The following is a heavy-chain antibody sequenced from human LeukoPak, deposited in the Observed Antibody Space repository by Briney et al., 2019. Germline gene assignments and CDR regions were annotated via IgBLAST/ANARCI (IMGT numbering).Heavy chain of an antibody. J-gene: IGHJ5*02. Sequence: EASVKVSCKASGYTFTSYGISWVRQAPGQGLEWMGWISAYNVNTNYAQKLQGRVTMTTDTSTSTAYMELRSLRSDDTAVYYCARDPGGIIVVVPAAMGDWFDPWGQGTLVTVSS. V-gene: IGHV1-18*01. D-gene: IGHD2-2*01. CDR3: ARDPGGIIVVVPAAMGDWFDP. CDR2: ISAYNVNT. CDR1: GYTFTSYG.